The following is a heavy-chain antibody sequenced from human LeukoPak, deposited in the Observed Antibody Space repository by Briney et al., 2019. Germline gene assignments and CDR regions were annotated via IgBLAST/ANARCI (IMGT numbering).Heavy chain of an antibody. J-gene: IGHJ3*02. Sequence: GGSLRLSCAASGFTFSSYWMSWVRQAPGKGLEWVANIKQDGSEKYYVDSVKGRFTISRDNAKNSLYLQMNSLRAEDTAVYYCARDRLRFLEWSPDAFDIWGQGTMVTVSS. CDR3: ARDRLRFLEWSPDAFDI. V-gene: IGHV3-7*01. D-gene: IGHD3-3*01. CDR2: IKQDGSEK. CDR1: GFTFSSYW.